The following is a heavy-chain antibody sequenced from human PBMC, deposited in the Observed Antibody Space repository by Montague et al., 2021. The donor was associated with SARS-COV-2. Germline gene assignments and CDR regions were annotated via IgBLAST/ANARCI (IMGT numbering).Heavy chain of an antibody. V-gene: IGHV4-61*03. Sequence: SETLSLTCSVSGGSISRSSYYWDWIRQSPGKGLEWIGYVHYTGNTKYNPSLKTRVTLSLDTPKNHFSLRLNSVTAAGTAVYYCARAQNICFIANCVNYFDLWGLGALVSVSS. J-gene: IGHJ4*02. CDR3: ARAQNICFIANCVNYFDL. CDR1: GGSISRSSYY. D-gene: IGHD1-1*01. CDR2: VHYTGNT.